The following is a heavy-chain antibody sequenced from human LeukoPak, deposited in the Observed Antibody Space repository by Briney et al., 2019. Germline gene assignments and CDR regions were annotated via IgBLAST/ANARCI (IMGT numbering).Heavy chain of an antibody. CDR1: GFTFSSYG. Sequence: GRSLRLSCAASGFTFSSYGMHWVRQAPGKGLEWVAVISYDGTKRHYADSVKGRVTISRDNSKNTLYLQLSSLRAEDTAVYYCAKSTGYSTTGRDFDSWGRGTLVTVSS. J-gene: IGHJ4*02. D-gene: IGHD6-13*01. CDR3: AKSTGYSTTGRDFDS. V-gene: IGHV3-30*18. CDR2: ISYDGTKR.